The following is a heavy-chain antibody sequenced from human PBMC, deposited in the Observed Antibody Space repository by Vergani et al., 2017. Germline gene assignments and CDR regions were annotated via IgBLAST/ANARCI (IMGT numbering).Heavy chain of an antibody. J-gene: IGHJ4*02. CDR3: ERDVRYWGWLLPSDY. D-gene: IGHD3-22*01. Sequence: EVQLVESGGGLVQPGGSLRLSCAASGFTFSSYSMNWVRQAPGKGLEWVSYISSSSSTIYYADSVKGRFTISRDNAKNSLYLQMNSLRDEDTAVYYCERDVRYWGWLLPSDYWGQGSLVTVSS. V-gene: IGHV3-48*02. CDR1: GFTFSSYS. CDR2: ISSSSSTI.